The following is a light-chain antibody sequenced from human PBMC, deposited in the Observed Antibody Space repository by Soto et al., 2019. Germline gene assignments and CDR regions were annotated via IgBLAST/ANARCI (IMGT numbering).Light chain of an antibody. CDR1: QSLLCTSNKKNS. J-gene: IGKJ2*01. CDR2: WGS. CDR3: QQGYRSPFT. V-gene: IGKV4-1*01. Sequence: IVLTQSPASLDVSLGERVTINCKSSQSLLCTSNKKNSLAWYQQKPGQPPKLIIYWGSSRESGVPARFRGAGSATDFTLTISSLQAEDVAVYYCQQGYRSPFTFGQGTKVDIK.